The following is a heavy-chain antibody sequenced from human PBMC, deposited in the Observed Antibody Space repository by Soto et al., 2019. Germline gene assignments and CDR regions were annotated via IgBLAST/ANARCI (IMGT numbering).Heavy chain of an antibody. D-gene: IGHD6-13*01. CDR1: GGSISSYY. V-gene: IGHV4-59*01. CDR2: IYYSGST. Sequence: SETLSLTCTVSGGSISSYYWSWIRQPPGKGLEWIGYIYYSGSTNYNPSLKSRVTMSVDTSKNQFSLKLSSVTAADTAVYYCARAYSAVAEGHFDHWGLGTLVTVS. J-gene: IGHJ4*02. CDR3: ARAYSAVAEGHFDH.